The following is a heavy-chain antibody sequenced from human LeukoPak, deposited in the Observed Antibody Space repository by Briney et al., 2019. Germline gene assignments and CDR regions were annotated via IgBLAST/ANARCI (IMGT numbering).Heavy chain of an antibody. D-gene: IGHD6-6*01. CDR1: GGTFSSYA. V-gene: IGHV1-69*01. CDR3: ARAANEYSSSSRPDV. J-gene: IGHJ6*04. CDR2: IIPIFGTA. Sequence: GSSVKVSCKASGGTFSSYAISWVRQAPGQGLEWMGGIIPIFGTANYAQKFQGRVTITADESTSTAYMELSSLRSEDTAVYYCARAANEYSSSSRPDVWGKGTTVTVSS.